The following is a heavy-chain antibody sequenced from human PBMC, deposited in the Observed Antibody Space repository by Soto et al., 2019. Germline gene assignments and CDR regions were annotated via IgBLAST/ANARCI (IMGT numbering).Heavy chain of an antibody. CDR1: GYTFTSYG. J-gene: IGHJ6*02. Sequence: QVQLVQSGAEVKKPGASVKVSCKASGYTFTSYGISWVRQAPGQGLEWMGWISAYNGNTTYAQKLQGRVTMTTDTSTSTAYMELRSLRSDDTAVYYCARDDYDITLGGWYYSGMDVWGQGTTVTVSS. CDR2: ISAYNGNT. D-gene: IGHD3-9*01. V-gene: IGHV1-18*01. CDR3: ARDDYDITLGGWYYSGMDV.